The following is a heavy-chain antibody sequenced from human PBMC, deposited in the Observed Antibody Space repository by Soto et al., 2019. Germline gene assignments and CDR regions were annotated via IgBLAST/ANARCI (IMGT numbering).Heavy chain of an antibody. D-gene: IGHD3-3*02. J-gene: IGHJ4*02. CDR3: ARGIFGAGTANDY. CDR1: GFTLSGSW. Sequence: EVQLVASGGGLVQPGGSLRLSCAASGFTLSGSWMDWVRQAPGKGLVWVSRINGDGSGTSYAEFVKGRFNISRDYAKTTLFLQKNGLRAEDTAVYYCARGIFGAGTANDYWGPGTLVTGAS. CDR2: INGDGSGT. V-gene: IGHV3-74*01.